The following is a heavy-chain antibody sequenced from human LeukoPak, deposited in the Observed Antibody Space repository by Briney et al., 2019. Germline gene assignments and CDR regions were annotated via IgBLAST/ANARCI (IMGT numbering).Heavy chain of an antibody. CDR2: IYYTGTT. Sequence: PSETLSLTCTVSGASISSYYWSWLRQPPGQGLEWIGYIYYTGTTNYNPSLRSRVTISLDTSKNQFSLRLTSVTAADAAIYYCAAGHPVYFNFWGQGTLVTVSS. CDR1: GASISSYY. J-gene: IGHJ4*02. CDR3: AAGHPVYFNF. V-gene: IGHV4-59*08.